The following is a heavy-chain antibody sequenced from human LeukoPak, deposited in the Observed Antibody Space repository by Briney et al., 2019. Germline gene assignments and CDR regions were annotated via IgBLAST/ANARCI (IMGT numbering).Heavy chain of an antibody. CDR3: ARGGRGHDFSPNYYYDLDV. D-gene: IGHD5-12*01. Sequence: GGSLRLSCAASGFTFDSYAMHWVRQAPGKGLEYVSAISRNGGSTFYANSVKGRFTISGDNSKNTLYLQMGSLRAEDTAVYYCARGGRGHDFSPNYYYDLDVWGQGTTVTVSS. J-gene: IGHJ6*02. V-gene: IGHV3-64*01. CDR2: ISRNGGST. CDR1: GFTFDSYA.